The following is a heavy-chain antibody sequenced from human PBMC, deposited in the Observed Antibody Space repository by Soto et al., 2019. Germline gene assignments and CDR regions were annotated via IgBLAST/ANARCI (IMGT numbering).Heavy chain of an antibody. CDR3: AGGVMYSGSYQD. J-gene: IGHJ4*02. Sequence: VQLVESGGGLVQPGGSLRLSCAASGVIFNNYEMAWVRQAPGKGLEWVSYISSSGTIIVYADSVKGRFTISRDNAKNSLYLQMNSLTAEDTAAYYCAGGVMYSGSYQDWGQGTLVTVSS. D-gene: IGHD1-26*01. CDR2: ISSSGTII. CDR1: GVIFNNYE. V-gene: IGHV3-48*03.